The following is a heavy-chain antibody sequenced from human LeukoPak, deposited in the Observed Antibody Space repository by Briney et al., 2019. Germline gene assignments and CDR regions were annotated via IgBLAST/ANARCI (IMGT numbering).Heavy chain of an antibody. V-gene: IGHV3-33*01. CDR2: IWYDGSNK. D-gene: IGHD3-3*01. Sequence: PGGSLRLSCEASGFIFSSYGMHWVRQAPGKGLEWLAVIWYDGSNKYYAESVTGRFTISRDNSQNTLYLQVNSLRVEDTAVYYCARDRAWNYFDYWGQGTLVTVSS. J-gene: IGHJ4*02. CDR1: GFIFSSYG. CDR3: ARDRAWNYFDY.